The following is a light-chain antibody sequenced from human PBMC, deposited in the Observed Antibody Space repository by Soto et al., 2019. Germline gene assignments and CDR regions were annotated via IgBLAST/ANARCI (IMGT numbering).Light chain of an antibody. Sequence: DIQLTQSPSSLSASVGDRDTITYQASHYLGNSLSWSQQKPGKAPKLLISDASNLETGVPSRFSASASGTDFTFTISSLQPEDIATYYCQQYDSLPFTFGGGTKVDIK. CDR1: HYLGNS. J-gene: IGKJ4*01. V-gene: IGKV1-33*01. CDR3: QQYDSLPFT. CDR2: DAS.